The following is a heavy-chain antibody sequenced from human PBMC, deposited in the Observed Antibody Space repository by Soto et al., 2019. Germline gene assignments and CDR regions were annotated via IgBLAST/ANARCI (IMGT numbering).Heavy chain of an antibody. CDR3: ASGTNGAFFVY. CDR1: GFTFSSYA. CDR2: ISGSGGST. J-gene: IGHJ4*02. D-gene: IGHD2-8*01. V-gene: IGHV3-23*01. Sequence: VGSLRLSCAASGFTFSSYAMSWVRQAPGKGLEWVSRISGSGGSTNYADSVKGRFTISRDNAKNTLYLQMNSLRAEDTAVYYCASGTNGAFFVYWGQGILVTVSS.